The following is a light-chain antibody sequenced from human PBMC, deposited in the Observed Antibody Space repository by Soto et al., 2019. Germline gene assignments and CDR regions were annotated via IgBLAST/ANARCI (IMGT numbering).Light chain of an antibody. CDR3: QQYHNSPLP. CDR1: QSVSSTY. V-gene: IGKV3-15*01. CDR2: DAS. Sequence: EIVVTQSPGTRHLSPGERATLSCRASQSVSSTYSAWDQQKPGQPPRLVIYDASTRETGILARFSGSGAGPEFTRTISSLQSEDFAVYYCQQYHNSPLPFGGGTKV. J-gene: IGKJ4*01.